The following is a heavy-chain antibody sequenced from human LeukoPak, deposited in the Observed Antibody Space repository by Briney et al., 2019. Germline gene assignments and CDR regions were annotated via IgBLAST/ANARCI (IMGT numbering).Heavy chain of an antibody. D-gene: IGHD4/OR15-4a*01. Sequence: SETLSLTCTVSGGSISSSSYYWGWIRQPPGKGLEWIGSIYYSGSTYYNPSLKSRVTISVDTSKNQFSLKLSSVTAADTAVYYCASSSLSGAKYEPQGPFDYWGQGTLVTVSS. CDR1: GGSISSSSYY. CDR3: ASSSLSGAKYEPQGPFDY. V-gene: IGHV4-39*07. J-gene: IGHJ4*02. CDR2: IYYSGST.